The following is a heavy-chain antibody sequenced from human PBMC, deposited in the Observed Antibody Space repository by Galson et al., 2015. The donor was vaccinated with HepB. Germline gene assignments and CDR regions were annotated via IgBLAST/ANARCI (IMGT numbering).Heavy chain of an antibody. CDR2: INYSGST. V-gene: IGHV4-39*01. D-gene: IGHD4-11*01. CDR3: ARQNTVTTFSY. Sequence: ETLSLTCAVSGGSISSSPYYWGWIRQPPGKGLEWIGGINYSGSTYYSPSLKSRATISVDTSKNQFSLKLSSVTAADTAVYYCARQNTVTTFSYWGQGTLVTVSS. J-gene: IGHJ4*02. CDR1: GGSISSSPYY.